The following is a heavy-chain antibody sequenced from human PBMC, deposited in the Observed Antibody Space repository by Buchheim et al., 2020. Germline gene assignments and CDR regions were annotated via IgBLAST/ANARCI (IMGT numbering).Heavy chain of an antibody. CDR1: GGTFSSYA. J-gene: IGHJ6*02. Sequence: QVQLVQSGAEVKKPGSSVKVSCKASGGTFSSYAISWVRQAPGQGLEWMGGIIPIFGTENYAQKFQGRVTITEAAPMRPAYMGLSSLRSEDTDVYYCARGIKFVEWLSPWDYYYGMDVWGQGTT. V-gene: IGHV1-69*01. D-gene: IGHD3-3*01. CDR3: ARGIKFVEWLSPWDYYYGMDV. CDR2: IIPIFGTE.